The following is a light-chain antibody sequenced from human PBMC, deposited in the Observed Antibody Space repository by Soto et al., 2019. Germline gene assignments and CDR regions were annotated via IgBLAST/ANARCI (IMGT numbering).Light chain of an antibody. V-gene: IGLV3-25*02. CDR1: ALPKQY. J-gene: IGLJ1*01. CDR3: QSSDSSGRYPYV. Sequence: ELTQPPSVSVSPGQTARITCSGDALPKQYAYWYQQKPGQAPVVVIYKDNGRPSGIPERFSGSSSGTTVTLTISGVQAEDEAYYYCQSSDSSGRYPYVFGTGTKVTVL. CDR2: KDN.